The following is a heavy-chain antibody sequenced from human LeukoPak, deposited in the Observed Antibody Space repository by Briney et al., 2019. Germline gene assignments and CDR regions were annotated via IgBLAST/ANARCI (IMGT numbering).Heavy chain of an antibody. J-gene: IGHJ6*03. V-gene: IGHV3-74*01. D-gene: IGHD1-14*01. CDR1: GLTFSNYW. Sequence: PGGSLRLSCAVSGLTFSNYWMHWVRQAPGKGLVWVSRISNDGTSTSYADSVKGRFIISRDNAKNTLYLQMNSLRGEDTAVYFCAKNRDYYYMDVWGKGTTVTVSS. CDR3: AKNRDYYYMDV. CDR2: ISNDGTST.